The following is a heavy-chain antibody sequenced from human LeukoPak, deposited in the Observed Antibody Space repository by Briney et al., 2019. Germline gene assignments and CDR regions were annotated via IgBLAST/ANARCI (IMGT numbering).Heavy chain of an antibody. CDR1: GGSISSHY. CDR3: ARTRVRAYDAFDI. Sequence: SETLSLTCTVSGGSISSHYWSWIRKPPGKGLEWIGYIHYSGSTNYNPSLKSRVTISVDTSKNQFSLKLSSVTAADTAVYYCARTRVRAYDAFDIWGQGTMVTVSS. J-gene: IGHJ3*02. V-gene: IGHV4-59*11. CDR2: IHYSGST. D-gene: IGHD1-1*01.